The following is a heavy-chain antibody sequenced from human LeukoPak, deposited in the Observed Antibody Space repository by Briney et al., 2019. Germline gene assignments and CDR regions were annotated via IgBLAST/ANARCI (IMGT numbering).Heavy chain of an antibody. Sequence: GGSLRLSCAASGFTFSDYYMSWIRQAPGKGLEWVSYISSSSSYANYADSVKGRFTISRDNAKNSLYLQMNSLRAEDTAVYYCARGNYGSGSYYVVDFDYWGQGTLVTVSS. V-gene: IGHV3-11*05. CDR2: ISSSSSYA. D-gene: IGHD3-10*01. J-gene: IGHJ4*02. CDR3: ARGNYGSGSYYVVDFDY. CDR1: GFTFSDYY.